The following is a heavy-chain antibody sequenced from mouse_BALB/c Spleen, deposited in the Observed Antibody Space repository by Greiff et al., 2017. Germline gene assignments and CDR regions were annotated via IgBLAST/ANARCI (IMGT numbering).Heavy chain of an antibody. J-gene: IGHJ2*01. CDR2: INPGSGGT. D-gene: IGHD1-1*01. Sequence: VQLPQSGAELVRPGTSVKVSCKASGYAFTNYLIEWVKQRPGQGLEWIGVINPGSGGTNYNEKFKGKATLTADKSSSTAYMQLSSLTSDDSAVYFCARRGGSSPFDYWGQGTTLTVSS. V-gene: IGHV1-54*01. CDR1: GYAFTNYL. CDR3: ARRGGSSPFDY.